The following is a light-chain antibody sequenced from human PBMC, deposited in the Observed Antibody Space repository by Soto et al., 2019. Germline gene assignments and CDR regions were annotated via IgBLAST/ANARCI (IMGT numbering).Light chain of an antibody. J-gene: IGKJ4*01. Sequence: EIVLTQSPDTLSLSPGETGTLSCRASQSVSRSYLAWYQQKPGQAPRLLIYGASSRATGIPDRFSGSGSGTEFTLTSSGLEPEDFAVYSCQQHDSHGLTFGGGTKVEIK. CDR1: QSVSRSY. CDR2: GAS. V-gene: IGKV3-20*01. CDR3: QQHDSHGLT.